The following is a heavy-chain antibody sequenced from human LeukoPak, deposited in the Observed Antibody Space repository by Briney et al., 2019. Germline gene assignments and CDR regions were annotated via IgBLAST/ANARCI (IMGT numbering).Heavy chain of an antibody. CDR2: IFTGGST. Sequence: PSETLSLNCTVSGGSISSYYWSWIWQPAGKGLEWIGRIFTGGSTNYNPSLKSRVTISVDKSKNQFSLRLSSVTAADTAIYYCARLVGITMINYYHYSLDVCGKGTTVTVSS. CDR1: GGSISSYY. V-gene: IGHV4-4*07. D-gene: IGHD3-22*01. CDR3: ARLVGITMINYYHYSLDV. J-gene: IGHJ6*03.